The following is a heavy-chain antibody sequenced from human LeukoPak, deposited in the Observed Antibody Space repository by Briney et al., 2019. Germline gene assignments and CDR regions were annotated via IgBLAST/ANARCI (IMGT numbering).Heavy chain of an antibody. J-gene: IGHJ4*02. CDR2: IRSKANSYTT. CDR1: GFTFSGSG. D-gene: IGHD3-10*01. Sequence: GGSLRLSCAASGFTFSGSGMRWVRQASGKGLEWVGRIRSKANSYTTAYAASVKGRFTISRDDSKNTAYLQMNSLKTEDTAVYYCTSVFEAYYYGSGSYYYYWGQGTLVTVSS. CDR3: TSVFEAYYYGSGSYYYY. V-gene: IGHV3-73*01.